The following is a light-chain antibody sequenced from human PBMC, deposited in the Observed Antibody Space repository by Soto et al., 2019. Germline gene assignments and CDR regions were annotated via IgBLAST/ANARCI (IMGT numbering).Light chain of an antibody. J-gene: IGKJ3*01. CDR3: QQSYSTPLT. V-gene: IGKV1-39*01. Sequence: DIQMTQSPSSLSASVGDRVTITCRASQSLSSYLNWYQQKPGKAPKLLIYAASSLQSGVPSRFSGSGSGTDFTLTISSLQPEDFATYYCQQSYSTPLTFGPGTKVDI. CDR1: QSLSSY. CDR2: AAS.